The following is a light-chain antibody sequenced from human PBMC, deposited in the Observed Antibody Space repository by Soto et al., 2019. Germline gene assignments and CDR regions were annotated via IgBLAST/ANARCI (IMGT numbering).Light chain of an antibody. CDR1: SSNIGNNY. CDR2: DNN. Sequence: QSALTQPPSVSAAPGQKVTISCSGSSSNIGNNYVSWYQHLPGTAPKLLIYDNNKRPSGIPDRFSGSKSGTSATLGITGLQTGDEADYYCGTWDTSLSAVFGTGTKVT. CDR3: GTWDTSLSAV. J-gene: IGLJ1*01. V-gene: IGLV1-51*01.